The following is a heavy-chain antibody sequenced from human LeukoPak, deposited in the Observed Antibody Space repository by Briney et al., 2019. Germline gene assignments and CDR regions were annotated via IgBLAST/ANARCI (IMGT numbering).Heavy chain of an antibody. V-gene: IGHV4-34*01. CDR2: INHGGST. CDR3: ARGIGYRAKYFDY. J-gene: IGHJ4*02. CDR1: GGSFSGYY. Sequence: SETLSLTCAVYGGSFSGYYWSWIRQPPGKGLEWIGEINHGGSTNYNPSLKSRVTISVDTSKNQFSLKLSSVTAADTAVYYCARGIGYRAKYFDYWGQGTLVTVSS. D-gene: IGHD6-25*01.